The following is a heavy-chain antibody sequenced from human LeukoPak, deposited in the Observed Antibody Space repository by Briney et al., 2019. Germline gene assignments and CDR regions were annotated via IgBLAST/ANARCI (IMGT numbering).Heavy chain of an antibody. CDR3: ARHSRYYYDSSGYYYFDY. D-gene: IGHD3-22*01. Sequence: SETLSLTCAVYGGSFSGYYWSWIRQPPGKGLEWIGEINHSGSTNYNPSLKSRVTISVDTSKNQFSLKLSSVTAADTAVYYCARHSRYYYDSSGYYYFDYWGQGTLVTVSS. CDR1: GGSFSGYY. V-gene: IGHV4-34*01. CDR2: INHSGST. J-gene: IGHJ4*02.